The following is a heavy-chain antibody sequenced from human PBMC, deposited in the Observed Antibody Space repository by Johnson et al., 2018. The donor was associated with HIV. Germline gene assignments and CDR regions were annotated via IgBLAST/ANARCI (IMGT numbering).Heavy chain of an antibody. Sequence: VQLVESGGGLVKPGGSLRLSCVASGFTFSSYDMHWVRQATGKGLEWVSAIGTAGDTYYPGSVKGRFTISRDNAKKSLYLQMNSLRAEDTAVYYCARDGPWLQSQRDAFDIWGQGTMVTVSS. J-gene: IGHJ3*02. D-gene: IGHD5-24*01. V-gene: IGHV3-13*01. CDR1: GFTFSSYD. CDR3: ARDGPWLQSQRDAFDI. CDR2: IGTAGDT.